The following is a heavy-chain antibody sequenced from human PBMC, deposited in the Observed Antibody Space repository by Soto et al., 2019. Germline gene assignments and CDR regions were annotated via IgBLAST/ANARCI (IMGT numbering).Heavy chain of an antibody. CDR2: IYWDDDK. CDR1: GFSLSTSGVG. V-gene: IGHV2-5*02. Sequence: QITLKESGPTLVKPTQTLTLTCTFSGFSLSTSGVGVGWIRQPPGKALEWLALIYWDDDKRYSPSLKRRLTITKDTTKNQVVLTMTNMDPVDTATYYCAHSERMWLVPMAPFDYWGQGTLVTVSS. D-gene: IGHD6-19*01. J-gene: IGHJ4*02. CDR3: AHSERMWLVPMAPFDY.